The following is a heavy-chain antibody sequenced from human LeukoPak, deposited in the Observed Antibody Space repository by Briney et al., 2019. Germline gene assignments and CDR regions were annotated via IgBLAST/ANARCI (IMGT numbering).Heavy chain of an antibody. CDR1: GGTFSSYA. Sequence: GASVKVSCKASGGTFSSYAISWVRQAPGQGLEWMGGIIPIFGTANYAQKFQGRVTITADKSTSTAYMELSSLRSEDTAVYYCARSWRDPMRDYDFWSGYYNSGFDYWGQGTLVTVSS. CDR2: IIPIFGTA. CDR3: ARSWRDPMRDYDFWSGYYNSGFDY. V-gene: IGHV1-69*06. D-gene: IGHD3-3*01. J-gene: IGHJ4*02.